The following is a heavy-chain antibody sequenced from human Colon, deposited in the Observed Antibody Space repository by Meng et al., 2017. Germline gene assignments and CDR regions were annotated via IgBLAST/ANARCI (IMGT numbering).Heavy chain of an antibody. Sequence: VHLQESGPGLVKPSQTLSLTCTVSGGSISNGFFFWSWIRQHPLKGLEWIGSVSHTGSTSYNPSIQSLVTISRDTPKNQFSLNLTSVTAADTAVYFCARGSGTLRHFDYWGQGTLVTVSS. J-gene: IGHJ4*02. D-gene: IGHD1-26*01. CDR2: VSHTGST. CDR1: GGSISNGFFF. CDR3: ARGSGTLRHFDY. V-gene: IGHV4-31*01.